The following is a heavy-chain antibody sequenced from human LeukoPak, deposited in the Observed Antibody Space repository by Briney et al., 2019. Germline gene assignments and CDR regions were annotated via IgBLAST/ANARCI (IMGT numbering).Heavy chain of an antibody. J-gene: IGHJ5*02. CDR1: GGSISSGSYY. CDR2: IYTSGST. V-gene: IGHV4-61*02. Sequence: SETLSLTCTVSGGSISSGSYYWSWIRQPAGKGLEWIGRIYTSGSTNYNPSLKSRVTISVDTSKNQFSLKLSSVTAADTAVYXXXRDQHDAKRRYKTNFYWFDPWGQGTLVTVSS. D-gene: IGHD2/OR15-2a*01. CDR3: XRDQHDAKRRYKTNFYWFDP.